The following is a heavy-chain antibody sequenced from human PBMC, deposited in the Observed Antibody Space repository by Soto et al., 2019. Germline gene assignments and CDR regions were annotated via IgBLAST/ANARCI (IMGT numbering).Heavy chain of an antibody. V-gene: IGHV3-30*18. Sequence: ESGGGVVQPGRSLRLSCAASGFTFSSYGMHWVRQAPGKGLEWVAVISYDGSNKYYADSVKGRFTISRDNSKNTLYLQMNRLRGEDTAMYYCAKDPRIAAAGPTSVRYYYYYMDVWGKGTTVTVSS. CDR1: GFTFSSYG. CDR3: AKDPRIAAAGPTSVRYYYYYMDV. D-gene: IGHD6-13*01. CDR2: ISYDGSNK. J-gene: IGHJ6*03.